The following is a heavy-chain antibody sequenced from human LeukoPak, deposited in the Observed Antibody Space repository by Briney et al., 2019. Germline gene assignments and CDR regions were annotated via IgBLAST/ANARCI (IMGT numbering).Heavy chain of an antibody. D-gene: IGHD7-27*01. Sequence: AGSLTLTCAVSGFTLSSYAMSWVRQPPGKGLEWVSTISGSGSTTYYADSVKGRFTVSRDNSKNTLYLQMNSLRAEDTAVYYWAKDGAKWGLFDYWGRGALVTVSS. CDR3: AKDGAKWGLFDY. J-gene: IGHJ4*02. CDR2: ISGSGSTT. V-gene: IGHV3-23*01. CDR1: GFTLSSYA.